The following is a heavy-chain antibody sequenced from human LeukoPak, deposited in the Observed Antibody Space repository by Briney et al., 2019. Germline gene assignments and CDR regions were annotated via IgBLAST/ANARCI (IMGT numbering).Heavy chain of an antibody. CDR1: GGSFSGYY. CDR2: INHSGST. V-gene: IGHV4-34*01. CDR3: ARGLISLRLYYGSGSGAFDI. J-gene: IGHJ3*02. Sequence: SETLSLTCAVYGGSFSGYYWSWIRQPPGKGLEWIGEINHSGSTNYNPSLKSRVTISVDTSKNQFSLKLSSVTAADTAVYYCARGLISLRLYYGSGSGAFDIWGQGTMVTVSS. D-gene: IGHD3-10*01.